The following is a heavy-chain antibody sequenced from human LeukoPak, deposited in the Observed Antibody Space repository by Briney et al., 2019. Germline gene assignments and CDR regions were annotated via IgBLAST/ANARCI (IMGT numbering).Heavy chain of an antibody. CDR2: ISYDGSNK. J-gene: IGHJ5*02. D-gene: IGHD1-14*01. CDR1: GFTFSDYD. CDR3: ANLDGANNWNHMRIGP. Sequence: GGSLRLSCAASGFTFSDYDMHWVRQAPGKGLEWVAVISYDGSNKYYADSVRGRFTISRDNSENTLYLQMNSLRPEDTAVYYCANLDGANNWNHMRIGPWGQGTLVTVSS. V-gene: IGHV3-30*01.